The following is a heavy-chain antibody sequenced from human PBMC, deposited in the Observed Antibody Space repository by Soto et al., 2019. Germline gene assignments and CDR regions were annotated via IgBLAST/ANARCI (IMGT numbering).Heavy chain of an antibody. CDR3: ARHDAYSSPFVWFDP. V-gene: IGHV4-39*01. CDR2: VDYTGST. D-gene: IGHD6-13*01. J-gene: IGHJ5*02. CDR1: GGSISRSSYY. Sequence: QLQLQESGPGLVKPSETLSLTCTVSGGSISRSSYYWGWIRQPPGKGLEWIGSVDYTGSTYYNPSLKSRVTISLDTSKNQFSLKLSSVTATDTAVYYCARHDAYSSPFVWFDPWGQGTLVTVSS.